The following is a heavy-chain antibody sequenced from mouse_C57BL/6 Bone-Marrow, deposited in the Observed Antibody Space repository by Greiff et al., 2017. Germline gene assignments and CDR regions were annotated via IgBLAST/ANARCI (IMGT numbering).Heavy chain of an antibody. D-gene: IGHD6-2*01. Sequence: EVKLMESGGGLVKPGGSLKLSCAASGFTFSDYGMHWVRQAPEKGLEWVAYISSGSSTIYYADTVKGRFTISRDNAKNTLFLQMTSLRSEDTAMYYCTKSRISAMDYWGQGTSVTVSS. J-gene: IGHJ4*01. V-gene: IGHV5-17*01. CDR2: ISSGSSTI. CDR1: GFTFSDYG. CDR3: TKSRISAMDY.